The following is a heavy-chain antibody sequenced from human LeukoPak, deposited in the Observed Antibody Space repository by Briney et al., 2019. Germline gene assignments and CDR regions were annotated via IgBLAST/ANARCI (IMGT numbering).Heavy chain of an antibody. V-gene: IGHV3-11*01. Sequence: GGSLRLSCAASGFRFSGHYMSWIRQAPGKGLEWISYITNSGDFVNYADSVKGRFTISRDNAKNSLYLQMNSLRAEDAAVYYCAREARATPDFWGQGTVVTVSS. CDR2: ITNSGDFV. J-gene: IGHJ4*02. D-gene: IGHD1-26*01. CDR1: GFRFSGHY. CDR3: AREARATPDF.